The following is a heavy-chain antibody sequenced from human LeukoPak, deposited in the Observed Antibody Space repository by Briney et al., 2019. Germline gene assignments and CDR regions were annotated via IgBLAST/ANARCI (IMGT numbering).Heavy chain of an antibody. J-gene: IGHJ3*02. CDR3: ARNANPTDAFDI. CDR1: GSTFSSYA. V-gene: IGHV3-30-3*01. D-gene: IGHD2-2*01. CDR2: ISFDGSNK. Sequence: GGSLRLSCAASGSTFSSYAMHWVRQAPGKGLEWVAVISFDGSNKYYADSVKGRFTISRDSSKNTLYLQMNSLRAEDTAVYYCARNANPTDAFDIWGQGTMVTVFS.